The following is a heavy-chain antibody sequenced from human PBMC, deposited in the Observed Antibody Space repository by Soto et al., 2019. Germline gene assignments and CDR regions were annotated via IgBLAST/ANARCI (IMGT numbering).Heavy chain of an antibody. Sequence: GVSLNLSCAASGCTFSSYAMHWGRHAPGKGLEWVAVISYYGSRKYYADSVKGRFTITRDNSKNTLYLQMNSMRAEATAVYYCARVTDYYDSSGNAFDIWGQGTLVTVSS. CDR1: GCTFSSYA. J-gene: IGHJ3*02. D-gene: IGHD3-22*01. V-gene: IGHV3-30-3*01. CDR2: ISYYGSRK. CDR3: ARVTDYYDSSGNAFDI.